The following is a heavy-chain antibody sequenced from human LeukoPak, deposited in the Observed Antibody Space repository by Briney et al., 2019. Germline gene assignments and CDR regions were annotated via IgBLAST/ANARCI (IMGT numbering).Heavy chain of an antibody. J-gene: IGHJ4*02. CDR3: AKASRRGYSYGFPPDY. CDR2: IGWNSGSI. V-gene: IGHV3-9*01. Sequence: GRSLRLSCAASGFTFDDYAMHWVRQAPGKGLEWVSGIGWNSGSIGYADSVKGRFTISRDNAKNSLYLQMNSLRAEDTALYYCAKASRRGYSYGFPPDYWGQGTLVTVSS. CDR1: GFTFDDYA. D-gene: IGHD5-18*01.